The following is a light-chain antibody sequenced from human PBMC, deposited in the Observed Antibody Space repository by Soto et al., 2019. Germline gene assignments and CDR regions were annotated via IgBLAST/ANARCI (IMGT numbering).Light chain of an antibody. Sequence: GDRVTITCRASQGVGNSLDWYQQKPGKAPKRLIYEISSLQTGVPSRFSGTGSGTEFTLTISGLQPEDFATYYCLQHTSYPFTFGPGTKVDIK. CDR1: QGVGNS. CDR2: EIS. V-gene: IGKV1-17*01. CDR3: LQHTSYPFT. J-gene: IGKJ3*01.